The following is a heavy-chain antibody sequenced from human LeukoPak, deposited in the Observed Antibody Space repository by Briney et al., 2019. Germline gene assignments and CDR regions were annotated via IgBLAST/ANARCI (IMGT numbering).Heavy chain of an antibody. D-gene: IGHD3-10*01. CDR1: GITLSNYG. Sequence: GGSLRLSCAVSGITLSNYGMSWVRQAPGKGLELVAGISGSGGSTYYADSVKGRFTISRDNPKNTLYLQMNSLRAEDTAVYFCAKRGVVIRVILVGFHKEAYYFDSWGQGALVTVSS. CDR3: AKRGVVIRVILVGFHKEAYYFDS. J-gene: IGHJ4*02. CDR2: ISGSGGST. V-gene: IGHV3-23*01.